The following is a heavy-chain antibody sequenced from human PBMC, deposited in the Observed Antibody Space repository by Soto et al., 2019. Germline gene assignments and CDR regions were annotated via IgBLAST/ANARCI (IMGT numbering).Heavy chain of an antibody. Sequence: EVQLVESGGGLVQPGESLRLSCAASGFTFSNYCMHWVRQAPGKGLVWVSRIDSDGSRITYADFVKGRFTSSRDNAKNTVYLHMNSLTAEETAVYYCVRTSLVVAVATREDFWGQGTLVTVSS. CDR3: VRTSLVVAVATREDF. V-gene: IGHV3-74*01. J-gene: IGHJ4*02. CDR1: GFTFSNYC. D-gene: IGHD2-15*01. CDR2: IDSDGSRI.